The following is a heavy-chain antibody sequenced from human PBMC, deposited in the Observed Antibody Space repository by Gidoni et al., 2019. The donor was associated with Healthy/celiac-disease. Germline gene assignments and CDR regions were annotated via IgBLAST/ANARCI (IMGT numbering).Heavy chain of an antibody. D-gene: IGHD3-3*01. V-gene: IGHV4-30-4*01. J-gene: IGHJ6*04. CDR3: ARGFYDFWSGPYGMDV. CDR1: GGSLSSGDYY. CDR2: IYYSGST. Sequence: QVQLQESGPGLVKPSQTLSLTCTVSGGSLSSGDYYWSWIRQPPGKGLEWIGYIYYSGSTYYNPSLKSRVTISVDTSKNQFSLKLSSVTAADTAVYYCARGFYDFWSGPYGMDVWGKGTTVTVSS.